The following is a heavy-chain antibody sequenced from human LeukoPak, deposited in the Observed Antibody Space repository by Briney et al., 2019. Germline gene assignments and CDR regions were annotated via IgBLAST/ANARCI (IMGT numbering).Heavy chain of an antibody. V-gene: IGHV1-2*06. D-gene: IGHD6-19*01. J-gene: IGHJ4*02. Sequence: ASVKVSCKASGYTFTGYYTHWVRQAPGQGLEWMGRINPDSGGTNYAQKLQGRVTMTTDTSTSTAYMELRSLRSDDTAVYYCARDRGWYGDYWGQGTLVTVSS. CDR3: ARDRGWYGDY. CDR1: GYTFTGYY. CDR2: INPDSGGT.